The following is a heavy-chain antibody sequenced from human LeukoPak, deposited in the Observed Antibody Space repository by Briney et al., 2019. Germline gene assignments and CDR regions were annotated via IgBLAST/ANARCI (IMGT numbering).Heavy chain of an antibody. CDR2: INPNSGGT. CDR3: ARDLRKGHYYYYGMDV. Sequence: ASVKVSCKASGYTSTGYYMHWVRQAPGQGLEWMGWINPNSGGTNYAQKFQGRVTMTRDTSISTAYMELSRLRSDDTAVYYCARDLRKGHYYYYGMDVWGQGTTVTVSS. CDR1: GYTSTGYY. J-gene: IGHJ6*02. V-gene: IGHV1-2*02.